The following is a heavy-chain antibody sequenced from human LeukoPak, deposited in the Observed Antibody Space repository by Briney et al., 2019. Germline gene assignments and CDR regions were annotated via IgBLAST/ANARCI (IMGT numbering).Heavy chain of an antibody. V-gene: IGHV3-7*01. D-gene: IGHD3-22*01. CDR3: ALDSSGYYCVFDY. CDR1: GFTFSSYW. Sequence: GGSLRLSCAASGFTFSSYWMSWVRQAPGKGLEWVANIKQDGSEKYYVDSVKGRFTISRDNAKNSLYLQMNSLRAEDTAMYYCALDSSGYYCVFDYWGQGTLVTVSS. J-gene: IGHJ4*02. CDR2: IKQDGSEK.